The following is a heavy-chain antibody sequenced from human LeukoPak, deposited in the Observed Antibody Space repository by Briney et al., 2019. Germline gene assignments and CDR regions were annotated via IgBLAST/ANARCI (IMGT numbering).Heavy chain of an antibody. Sequence: GSSVKVSCKASGGTFSSYAISWVRQAPGQGLEWMGRIIPILGIANYAQKFQGRVTITADKSTSTAYMELSSLRSEDTAVYYCAIFTRETVEMATINNYWGQGTLVTVSS. CDR1: GGTFSSYA. D-gene: IGHD5-24*01. CDR3: AIFTRETVEMATINNY. J-gene: IGHJ4*02. CDR2: IIPILGIA. V-gene: IGHV1-69*04.